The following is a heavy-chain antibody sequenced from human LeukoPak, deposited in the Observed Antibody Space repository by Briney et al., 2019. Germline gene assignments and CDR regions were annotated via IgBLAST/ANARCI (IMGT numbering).Heavy chain of an antibody. CDR3: AREYSSSWYKDIYYFDY. CDR1: GGSISSYY. D-gene: IGHD6-13*01. V-gene: IGHV4-59*01. Sequence: SETLSLTCTVSGGSISSYYWSWLRQPPGKGLEWIGYIYYSGSTNYNPSLKSRVTISVDTSKNQFSLKLSSVTAADTAVYYCAREYSSSWYKDIYYFDYWGQGTLVTVSS. J-gene: IGHJ4*02. CDR2: IYYSGST.